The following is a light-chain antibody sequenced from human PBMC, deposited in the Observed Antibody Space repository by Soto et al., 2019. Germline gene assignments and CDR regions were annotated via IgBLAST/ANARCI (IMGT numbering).Light chain of an antibody. Sequence: DIVMTQSPDSLAVSLGERATINCKSSQTVLYSSNNKNYFAWYQQKPGQPPKLLIYWASTRESGLPDRLSGSGSGTDFTLTISSLQAEDVAVYYCQQYYTTPWTFGQGTKVEIK. CDR2: WAS. V-gene: IGKV4-1*01. CDR3: QQYYTTPWT. J-gene: IGKJ1*01. CDR1: QTVLYSSNNKNY.